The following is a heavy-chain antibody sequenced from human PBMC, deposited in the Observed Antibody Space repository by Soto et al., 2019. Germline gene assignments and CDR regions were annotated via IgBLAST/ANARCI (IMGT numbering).Heavy chain of an antibody. D-gene: IGHD3-22*01. CDR3: AKDLPPYYYDSSGYYYYYGMDV. J-gene: IGHJ6*02. Sequence: GGSLRLSCAASGFTFSSYAMSWVRQAPGKGLEGVSAISGSGGSTYYADSVKGRFTISRDNSKNTLYLQMNSLRAEDTAVYYCAKDLPPYYYDSSGYYYYYGMDVWGQGTTVTVSS. CDR2: ISGSGGST. V-gene: IGHV3-23*01. CDR1: GFTFSSYA.